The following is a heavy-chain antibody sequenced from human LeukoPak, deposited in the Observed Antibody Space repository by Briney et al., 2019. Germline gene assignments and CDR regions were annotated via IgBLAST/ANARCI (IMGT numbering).Heavy chain of an antibody. CDR1: GGSISSSNW. V-gene: IGHV4-4*02. D-gene: IGHD2-15*01. CDR2: IYHSGST. Sequence: PSGTLSLTCAVSGGSISSSNWWSWVRQPPGKGLEWIGEIYHSGSTNYNPSLKSRVTISVDKSKNQFSLKLSSVTAADTAVYYCARDARVVVAATGDYWGQGTLVTVSS. J-gene: IGHJ4*02. CDR3: ARDARVVVAATGDY.